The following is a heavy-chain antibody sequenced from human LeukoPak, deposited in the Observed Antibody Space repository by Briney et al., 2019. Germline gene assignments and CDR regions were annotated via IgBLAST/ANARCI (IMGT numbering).Heavy chain of an antibody. CDR3: ARVLGRYNIDAFDI. V-gene: IGHV3-23*01. D-gene: IGHD5-18*01. J-gene: IGHJ3*02. CDR2: ISGSGDST. CDR1: GFVFSSYA. Sequence: GGSLRLSCAASGFVFSSYAMSWVRQAPGKGLEWVSTISGSGDSTYYADSVKGRFTVSRDNSKNTLYLQMNSLRAEDTAVYSCARVLGRYNIDAFDIWGQGTMVTVSS.